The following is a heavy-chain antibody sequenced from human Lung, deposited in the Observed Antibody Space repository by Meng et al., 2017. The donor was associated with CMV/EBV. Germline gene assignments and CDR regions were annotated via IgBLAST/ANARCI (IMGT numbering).Heavy chain of an antibody. Sequence: GESLKISCVASGFTFNNYGMHWVRQIPGKGLEWVAYLRYEGITKYYADSVKGRFTISRDSSKNTLYLQMNSLRDDDTAVYYCAKDRSSSSFFDYWGQG. CDR3: AKDRSSSSFFDY. CDR2: LRYEGITK. D-gene: IGHD6-6*01. J-gene: IGHJ4*02. V-gene: IGHV3-30*02. CDR1: GFTFNNYG.